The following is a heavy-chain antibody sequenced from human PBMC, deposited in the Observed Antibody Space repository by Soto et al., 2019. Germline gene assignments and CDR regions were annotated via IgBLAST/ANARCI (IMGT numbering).Heavy chain of an antibody. V-gene: IGHV1-18*04. Sequence: ASVKVSCKASGYTFTSYGISWVRQAPGQGLEWMGWISAYNGTANYAQKLQGRVTITTDTSTSTAYMELRSLRSDDTAVYYCSRGYSGYDWGDYWGQGTLVTVSS. CDR2: ISAYNGTA. J-gene: IGHJ4*02. CDR3: SRGYSGYDWGDY. D-gene: IGHD5-12*01. CDR1: GYTFTSYG.